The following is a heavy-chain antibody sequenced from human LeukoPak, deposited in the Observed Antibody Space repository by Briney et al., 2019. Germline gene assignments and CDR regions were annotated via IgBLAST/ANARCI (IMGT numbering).Heavy chain of an antibody. V-gene: IGHV1-46*01. D-gene: IGHD5-12*01. Sequence: ASVKVSCKASGYTFTSYYMHWVRQAPGQGLEWMGIINPSGGSTSYAQKFQGRVTMTRDTSTSTVYMELSSLRSEDTAVYYRARGAVATATPTHLDYWGQGTLVTVSS. CDR1: GYTFTSYY. CDR3: ARGAVATATPTHLDY. CDR2: INPSGGST. J-gene: IGHJ4*02.